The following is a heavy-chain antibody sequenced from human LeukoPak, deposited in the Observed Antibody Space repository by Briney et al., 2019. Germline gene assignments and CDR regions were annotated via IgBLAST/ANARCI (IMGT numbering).Heavy chain of an antibody. D-gene: IGHD1-1*01. J-gene: IGHJ4*02. Sequence: GGSLRLSCAASGFTFSSYGMHWVRQAPGKGLEWVAVLSYDGSYKYYADSVKGRFTISRDNFKNTLYLQMNGLRAEDTAVHYCARGDWYTYNFDSWGQGTLVTVSS. CDR3: ARGDWYTYNFDS. CDR2: LSYDGSYK. V-gene: IGHV3-30*03. CDR1: GFTFSSYG.